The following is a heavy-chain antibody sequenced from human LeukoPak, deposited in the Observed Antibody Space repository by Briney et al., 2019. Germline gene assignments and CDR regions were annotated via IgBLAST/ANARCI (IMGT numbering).Heavy chain of an antibody. Sequence: SETLSLTCAVSGGSISSAGYSWGWIRQPPGKGLEWIGYIFHSGTTYYNPSLKSRVTISPDRSKNQFSLKLSSVTAADTAVYYCARVDYDILTGIPHWGQGTLVTVSS. D-gene: IGHD3-9*01. CDR2: IFHSGTT. V-gene: IGHV4-30-2*01. CDR1: GGSISSAGYS. J-gene: IGHJ4*02. CDR3: ARVDYDILTGIPH.